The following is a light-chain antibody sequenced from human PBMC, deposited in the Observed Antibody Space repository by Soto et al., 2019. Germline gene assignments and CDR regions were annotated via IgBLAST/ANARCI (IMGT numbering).Light chain of an antibody. CDR2: GAS. V-gene: IGKV3-15*01. Sequence: EIVLTQSPGTLSLSPGERATLSCRASQSVSNNYLAWYQQKPGQAPRLLIYGASTRATGISARFSGGGSGTEFTLSISSLQSEDFAVYYCQQYNNWPPSITFGQGTRLEI. J-gene: IGKJ5*01. CDR1: QSVSNN. CDR3: QQYNNWPPSIT.